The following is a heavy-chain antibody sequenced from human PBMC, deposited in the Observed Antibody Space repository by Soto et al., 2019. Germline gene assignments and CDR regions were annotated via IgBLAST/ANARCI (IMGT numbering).Heavy chain of an antibody. CDR2: IIPMFETV. CDR3: ARGLRTGNYGMDV. V-gene: IGHV1-69*01. D-gene: IGHD2-15*01. CDR1: GGTFNNYA. J-gene: IGHJ6*02. Sequence: QEQLLQSGAEVRKPGSSVKVSCKASGGTFNNYAVSWVRQAPGQGLEWMGGIIPMFETVNYAQRFQGRLTIAADESTSTAYMELTSLTSADTAIFFCARGLRTGNYGMDVCGQGTTVTVSS.